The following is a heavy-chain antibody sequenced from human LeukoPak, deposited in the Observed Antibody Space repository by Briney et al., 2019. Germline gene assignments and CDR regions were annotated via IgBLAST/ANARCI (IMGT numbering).Heavy chain of an antibody. Sequence: ASVKVSCKASGYTFSGFYIQWVRQAPGQGLEWMGWINPNSGAAKYAQKFQGRVTMTRDTSVTTAYMELSRLSPDDTAVYYCARDHYYGSGKYDYYMDVWGKGTTVTISS. D-gene: IGHD3-10*01. CDR1: GYTFSGFY. V-gene: IGHV1-2*02. J-gene: IGHJ6*03. CDR3: ARDHYYGSGKYDYYMDV. CDR2: INPNSGAA.